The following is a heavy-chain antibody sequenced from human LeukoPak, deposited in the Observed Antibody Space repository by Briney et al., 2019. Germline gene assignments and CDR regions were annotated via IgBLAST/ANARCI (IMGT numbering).Heavy chain of an antibody. J-gene: IGHJ4*02. D-gene: IGHD3-10*01. Sequence: GGSLRLSCAASGFTVTNNYMNWVRQAPGKGLEWVSVIDRGGSKYYADSVKGRFTISRDNSKNTLYLQMNSLRAEDTAVYYCAKAFSGEIPLYYFDYWGQGTLVTVSS. V-gene: IGHV3-53*05. CDR3: AKAFSGEIPLYYFDY. CDR2: IDRGGSK. CDR1: GFTVTNNY.